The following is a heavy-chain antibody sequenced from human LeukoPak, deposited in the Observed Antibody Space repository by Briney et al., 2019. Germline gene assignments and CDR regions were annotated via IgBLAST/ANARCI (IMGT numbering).Heavy chain of an antibody. CDR1: GGSISSYY. J-gene: IGHJ6*02. V-gene: IGHV4-4*07. CDR3: ARTGVVPAAMRLYYYYGMDV. Sequence: SETLSLTCTVSGGSISSYYWSWIRQPAGKGLEWIGRIYTSGSTNYNPSLKSRATMSVDTSKNQFSLKLSSVTAADTAVYYCARTGVVPAAMRLYYYYGMDVWGQGTTVTVSS. D-gene: IGHD2-2*01. CDR2: IYTSGST.